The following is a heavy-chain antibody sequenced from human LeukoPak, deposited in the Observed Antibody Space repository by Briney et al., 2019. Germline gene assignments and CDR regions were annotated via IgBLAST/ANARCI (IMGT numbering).Heavy chain of an antibody. Sequence: SETLSLTCTVSGGSISSYYWSWIRQPPGKELEWIGYIFYSVNTNYNPSLKSRVTISLDTSKNQFSLNLRSVTAADTAVYYCARYGTTGTTGFYGMDVWGQGTTVTVSS. J-gene: IGHJ6*02. V-gene: IGHV4-59*01. CDR3: ARYGTTGTTGFYGMDV. D-gene: IGHD1-1*01. CDR2: IFYSVNT. CDR1: GGSISSYY.